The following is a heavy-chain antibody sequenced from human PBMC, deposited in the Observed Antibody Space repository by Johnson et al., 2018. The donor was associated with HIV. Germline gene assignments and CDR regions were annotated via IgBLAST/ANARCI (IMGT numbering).Heavy chain of an antibody. J-gene: IGHJ3*01. CDR2: IWYDGSNE. CDR1: GFTFSSYG. D-gene: IGHD1-1*01. CDR3: STPTGSDAFDG. Sequence: QVQLVESGGGLVQPGGSLRLSCAASGFTFSSYGMHWVRQAPGKGLEWVALIWYDGSNEYYADSVKGRFTISRDNSKNPQYLQMNSLRAEDTAVYYCSTPTGSDAFDGWGQGTLVTV. V-gene: IGHV3-30*02.